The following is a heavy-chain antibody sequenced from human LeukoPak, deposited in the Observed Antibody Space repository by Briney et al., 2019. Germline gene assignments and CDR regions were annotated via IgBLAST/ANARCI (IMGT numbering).Heavy chain of an antibody. J-gene: IGHJ4*02. CDR2: IYPGDADT. CDR1: GYSFTTYW. CDR3: TRKYSSGWPN. D-gene: IGHD6-19*01. V-gene: IGHV5-51*01. Sequence: GEYLKISCQGSGYSFTTYWIGWVRQMPGKGLEWMGIIYPGDADTRYSTSFQGQVTISADKSINTAYLQWSSLKASDTAMYYCTRKYSSGWPNWGQGTLVTVSS.